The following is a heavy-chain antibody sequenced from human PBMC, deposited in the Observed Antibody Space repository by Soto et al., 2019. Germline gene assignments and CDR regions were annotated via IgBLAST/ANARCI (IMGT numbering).Heavy chain of an antibody. CDR3: ARASVVVDAFDI. CDR2: IWYDGSNK. V-gene: IGHV3-33*01. CDR1: GFTFSSYG. Sequence: GGSLRLSCAASGFTFSSYGMHWVRQAPGKGLEWVAVIWYDGSNKYYADSVKGRFTISRDNSKNTLYLQMNSLRAEDTAVYYCARASVVVDAFDIWGQGTMVTVSS. D-gene: IGHD3-22*01. J-gene: IGHJ3*02.